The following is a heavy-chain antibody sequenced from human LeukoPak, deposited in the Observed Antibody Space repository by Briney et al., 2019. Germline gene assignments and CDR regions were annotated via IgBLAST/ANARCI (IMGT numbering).Heavy chain of an antibody. CDR2: IKQDGSDK. V-gene: IGHV3-7*01. J-gene: IGHJ4*02. Sequence: GGSLRLSCAASGFTFSNYSMNWVRQAPGKGLEWVANIKQDGSDKYYVDSVKGRFTISRDNAKNSLFLQMNSLRAEDTAVFYCLRGLAGGDWGQGTLVTVSS. CDR3: LRGLAGGD. D-gene: IGHD3-10*01. CDR1: GFTFSNYS.